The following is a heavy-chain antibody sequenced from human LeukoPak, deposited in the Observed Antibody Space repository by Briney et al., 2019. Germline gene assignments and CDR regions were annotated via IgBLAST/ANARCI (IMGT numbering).Heavy chain of an antibody. CDR1: GFTFSSHS. J-gene: IGHJ4*02. CDR3: ATSFI. D-gene: IGHD3-16*02. V-gene: IGHV3-48*02. Sequence: GGSLRLSCAASGFTFSSHSMNWVRQAPGKGLEWVSYISSSSTIYYADSVKGRFTISRDNAMNSLYLQMNSLRDEDTAVYYCATSFIRGQGTLVTVSS. CDR2: ISSSSTI.